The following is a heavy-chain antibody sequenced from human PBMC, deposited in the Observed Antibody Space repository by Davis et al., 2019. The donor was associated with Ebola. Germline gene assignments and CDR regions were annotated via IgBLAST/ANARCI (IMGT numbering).Heavy chain of an antibody. J-gene: IGHJ4*02. CDR3: ASLSGRRYFDWLLPDY. CDR1: GYTFTSYA. CDR2: INAGNGNT. V-gene: IGHV1-3*01. Sequence: ASVKVSCKASGYTFTSYAMHWVRQAPGQRLEWMGWINAGNGNTKYSQKFQGRVTITRDTSASTAYIELSSLRSADTAVYYCASLSGRRYFDWLLPDYWVQGTLVTVSS. D-gene: IGHD3-9*01.